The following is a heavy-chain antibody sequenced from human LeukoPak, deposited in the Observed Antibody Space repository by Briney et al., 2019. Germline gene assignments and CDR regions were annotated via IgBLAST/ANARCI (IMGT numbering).Heavy chain of an antibody. CDR1: GFTFSSYA. Sequence: PGGSLRLSCAASGFTFSSYAMSWVRQAPGKGLEWVSAISGSGGSTYYADSVKGRFTISRDNSKNTLYLQMNSLRAEDTVVYYCAKDNGGPSIAVAGNLFGYWGQGTLVTVSS. CDR3: AKDNGGPSIAVAGNLFGY. D-gene: IGHD6-13*01. CDR2: ISGSGGST. V-gene: IGHV3-23*01. J-gene: IGHJ4*02.